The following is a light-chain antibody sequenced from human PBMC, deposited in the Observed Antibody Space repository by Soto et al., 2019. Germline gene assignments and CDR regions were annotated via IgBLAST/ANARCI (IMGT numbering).Light chain of an antibody. J-gene: IGKJ4*02. Sequence: DIQMTQSPSTLSASVGDSVTITCRASQAISSRLAWYQQKPGKAPKLLIYKTSTLEGGVPSRFSGSGSETEFTLTISSLQPDDLAIYYCQHYDTYSPFGGGTKVEIK. V-gene: IGKV1-5*03. CDR3: QHYDTYSP. CDR2: KTS. CDR1: QAISSR.